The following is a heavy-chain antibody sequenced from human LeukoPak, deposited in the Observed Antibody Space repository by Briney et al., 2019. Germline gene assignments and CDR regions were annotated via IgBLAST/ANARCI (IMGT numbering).Heavy chain of an antibody. CDR1: GITFSNYA. Sequence: PGGSLRLSCAASGITFSNYAMSRVRQAPGKGLEWVSGISDSGDGTYYADSVKGRFTISIDNSKNTLYLQMNSLRAEDTAVYYCARSGVRDAFDIWGRGTMVTVSS. J-gene: IGHJ3*02. V-gene: IGHV3-23*01. D-gene: IGHD3-10*01. CDR2: ISDSGDGT. CDR3: ARSGVRDAFDI.